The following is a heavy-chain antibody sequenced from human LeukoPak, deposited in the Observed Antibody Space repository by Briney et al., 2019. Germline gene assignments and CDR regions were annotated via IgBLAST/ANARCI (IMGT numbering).Heavy chain of an antibody. CDR1: GFTFSSYS. CDR3: AKDQGGWGPPPDVGSGYFSPL. V-gene: IGHV3-23*01. Sequence: PGGSLRLSCAASGFTFSSYSMNWVRQAPGKGLEWVSAISGSGGSTYYADSVKGRFTISRDNSKNTLYLQMNSLRAEDTAVYYCAKDQGGWGPPPDVGSGYFSPLWGQGTLVTVSS. J-gene: IGHJ4*02. D-gene: IGHD3-22*01. CDR2: ISGSGGST.